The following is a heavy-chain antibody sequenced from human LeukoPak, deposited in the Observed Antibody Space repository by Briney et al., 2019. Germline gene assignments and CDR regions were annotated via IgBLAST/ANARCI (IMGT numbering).Heavy chain of an antibody. CDR2: IYYSGST. CDR3: ARGTLDSSSWYVIFRGFDY. Sequence: SETLSLTCTVSGGSVSSGSYYWSWIRQPPGKGLEWIGYIYYSGSTNYNPSLKSRVTISVDTSKNQFSLKLSSVTAADTAVYYCARGTLDSSSWYVIFRGFDYWGQGTLVTVSS. CDR1: GGSVSSGSYY. J-gene: IGHJ4*02. V-gene: IGHV4-61*01. D-gene: IGHD6-13*01.